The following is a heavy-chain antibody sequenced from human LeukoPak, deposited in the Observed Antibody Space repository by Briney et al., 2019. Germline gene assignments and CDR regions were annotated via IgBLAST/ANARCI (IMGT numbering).Heavy chain of an antibody. D-gene: IGHD6-19*01. CDR2: INWNGGST. CDR1: GFTFDDYG. Sequence: GGSLRLSCAASGFTFDDYGMSWVRQAPGKGLEWVSGINWNGGSTGYADSVKGRFTISRDNAKNSLYLQMNSLRAEDTAVYYCARDRDFLGSGWSNSFDYWGQGTLVTVSS. CDR3: ARDRDFLGSGWSNSFDY. J-gene: IGHJ4*02. V-gene: IGHV3-20*04.